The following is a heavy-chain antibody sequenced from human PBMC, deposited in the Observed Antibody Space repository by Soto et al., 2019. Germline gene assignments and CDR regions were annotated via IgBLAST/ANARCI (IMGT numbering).Heavy chain of an antibody. V-gene: IGHV3-30*03. Sequence: HPGGSLRLSCAASGFSFSSYGMHWVRQAPGKGLEWLAVISYDGSDKYFADSVKGRFAISRDNSKNTLYLQMNSLRAEDTAVYYCARGKWFFDYWGQGTLVTVSS. CDR3: ARGKWFFDY. CDR2: ISYDGSDK. CDR1: GFSFSSYG. D-gene: IGHD2-8*01. J-gene: IGHJ4*02.